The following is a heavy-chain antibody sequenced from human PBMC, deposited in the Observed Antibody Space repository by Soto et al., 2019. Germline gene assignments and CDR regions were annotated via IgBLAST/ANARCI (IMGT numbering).Heavy chain of an antibody. Sequence: EVQLVESGGDLVQPGGFLRLSCATSGFTFSRYWMHWVRQVPGKGLVWVSRINSDGSSISYSDSVRGRFTISRDNAKNKFYLQLNSLRGEDTAVYYCARLPVDTITSLDNWGQGTLVTVSS. CDR3: ARLPVDTITSLDN. CDR2: INSDGSSI. D-gene: IGHD3-3*01. CDR1: GFTFSRYW. V-gene: IGHV3-74*01. J-gene: IGHJ4*02.